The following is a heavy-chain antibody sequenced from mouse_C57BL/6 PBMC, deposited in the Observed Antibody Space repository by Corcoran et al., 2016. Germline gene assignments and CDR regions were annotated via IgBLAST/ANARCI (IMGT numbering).Heavy chain of an antibody. J-gene: IGHJ2*01. Sequence: QIQLVQSGPELKKPGETVKISCKASGYTFTPYGMSWVKQAPGKGLKWMGWINTYSGVPTYADDFKGRFAFSLETSASTAYLQINNLKNEDTATYFCARSSFDYWGQGTTLTVSS. D-gene: IGHD1-1*01. V-gene: IGHV9-3*01. CDR1: GYTFTPYG. CDR3: ARSSFDY. CDR2: INTYSGVP.